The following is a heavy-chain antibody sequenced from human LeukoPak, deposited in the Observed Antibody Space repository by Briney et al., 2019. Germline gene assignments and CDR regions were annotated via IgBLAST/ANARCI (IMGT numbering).Heavy chain of an antibody. D-gene: IGHD6-19*01. CDR1: GYTFTSYD. CDR2: MNPNSGNT. CDR3: ARVRAYSSGWYNY. J-gene: IGHJ4*02. Sequence: ASVKVSCKASGYTFTSYDINWVRQATGQGLEWMGWMNPNSGNTGYAQKFQGRVTITRNTSISTAYMELSSLRSEDTAVYYCARVRAYSSGWYNYWGQGTLVTVSS. V-gene: IGHV1-8*03.